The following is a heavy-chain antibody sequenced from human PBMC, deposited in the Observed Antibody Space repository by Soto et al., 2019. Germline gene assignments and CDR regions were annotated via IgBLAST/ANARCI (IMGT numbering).Heavy chain of an antibody. V-gene: IGHV1-46*01. CDR2: INPSGGST. Sequence: ASVKLSCKASGYTFTSSYMHWGRQAPGQGLEWMGIINPSGGSTSYAQKFQGRVTMTRDTSTSTVYMELSSLRSEDTAVYYCARDIREPSSSWYGMDVWGQGTTVTVSS. D-gene: IGHD6-6*01. J-gene: IGHJ6*02. CDR1: GYTFTSSY. CDR3: ARDIREPSSSWYGMDV.